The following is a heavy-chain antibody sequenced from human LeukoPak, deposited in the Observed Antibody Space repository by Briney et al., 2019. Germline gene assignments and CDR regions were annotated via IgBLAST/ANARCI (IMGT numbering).Heavy chain of an antibody. CDR1: GFTFSSYS. CDR2: ISDSGYTT. V-gene: IGHV3-23*01. D-gene: IGHD6-13*01. Sequence: GGSLRLSCAASGFTFSSYSMNWVRQAPGKGLEWVSSISDSGYTTYYTDSVKGRFTISRDNSKNTLYVQMNSLRAEDTAVYYCAKGDISSWPLDYWGQGARVTVSS. J-gene: IGHJ4*02. CDR3: AKGDISSWPLDY.